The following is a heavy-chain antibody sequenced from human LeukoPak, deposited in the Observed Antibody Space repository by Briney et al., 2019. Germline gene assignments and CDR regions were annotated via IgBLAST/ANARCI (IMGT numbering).Heavy chain of an antibody. CDR1: GFTFTTYW. CDR2: IKQDGTEK. Sequence: PGESLRLSCAASGFTFTTYWMGWVRQAPGKGLEWVANIKQDGTEKYYVDSVKGRFTISRDNAKNSLYLQMNSLRAEDTALYYCAKDFHRLGEFDAFDIWGQGTMVTVSS. D-gene: IGHD3-16*01. CDR3: AKDFHRLGEFDAFDI. J-gene: IGHJ3*02. V-gene: IGHV3-7*03.